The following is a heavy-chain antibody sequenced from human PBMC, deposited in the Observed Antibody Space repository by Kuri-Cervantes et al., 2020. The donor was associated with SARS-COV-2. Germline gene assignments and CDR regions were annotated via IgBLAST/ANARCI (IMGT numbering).Heavy chain of an antibody. CDR3: ASEGAVLREQYYGDDGMDV. J-gene: IGHJ6*02. CDR1: GFTSSSYA. V-gene: IGHV3-30*04. Sequence: GESLKISCAASGFTSSSYARHWVRQAPGKGLERVAVISYDGSNKYYADSVKGRFTISRDNAKNTLYLQMNSVRAEDTAVYYCASEGAVLREQYYGDDGMDVWGQGTMVTVSS. D-gene: IGHD3-3*01. CDR2: ISYDGSNK.